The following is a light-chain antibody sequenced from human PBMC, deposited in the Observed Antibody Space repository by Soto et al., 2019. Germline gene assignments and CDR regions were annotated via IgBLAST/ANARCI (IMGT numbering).Light chain of an antibody. CDR3: CSYAGSYSLV. V-gene: IGLV2-11*01. CDR2: DVN. J-gene: IGLJ3*02. CDR1: SSDVGGYNF. Sequence: QSALTQPHSVSGSPGQSVTISCTGTSSDVGGYNFVSWYQQHPGKAPKLMIYDVNKRSSGVPDRFSGSKSGNTASLAISGLQAEDEADYYCCSYAGSYSLVFGGGTKVTVL.